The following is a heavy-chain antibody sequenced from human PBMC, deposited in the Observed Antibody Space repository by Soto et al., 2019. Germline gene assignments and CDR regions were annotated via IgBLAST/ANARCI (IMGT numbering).Heavy chain of an antibody. CDR3: ARDPPATRHGMDV. V-gene: IGHV3-53*01. CDR2: IYSGGST. Sequence: GGSLNLSRSASGFTVSINYRSWVVQAPGKGLEWVSVIYSGGSTYYADSVRGRFTISRDNSKNTLYLQMKSLRAEDTAVYYCARDPPATRHGMDVWGQGTKVTVSS. J-gene: IGHJ6*02. CDR1: GFTVSINY.